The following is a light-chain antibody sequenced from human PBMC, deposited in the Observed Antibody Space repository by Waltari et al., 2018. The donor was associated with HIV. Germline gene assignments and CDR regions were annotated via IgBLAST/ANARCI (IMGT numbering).Light chain of an antibody. J-gene: IGLJ3*02. CDR2: SNN. Sequence: QPVLTPPPPASGPPGQSVTLSCFGSTSTLATHPAKRYQQLPGTAPKLLIYSNNPGPSGVPDRCSGAKSGTSASLAISGLQSEDEADYYCAAWDDSLNGWVFGGGTKLTVL. CDR3: AAWDDSLNGWV. V-gene: IGLV1-44*01. CDR1: TSTLATHP.